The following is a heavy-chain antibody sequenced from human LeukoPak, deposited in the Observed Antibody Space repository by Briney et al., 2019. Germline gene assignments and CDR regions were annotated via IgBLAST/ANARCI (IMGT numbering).Heavy chain of an antibody. Sequence: GGSLRLSCAASGCYFSGYWMHWIRQAPGKGLIWVSRINTDGSSTTYPDSVKGRFTISRDNAKNTLYLQMKSLRAEDTAVYYCARDLWGAGDCWGQGTLVTVSS. CDR3: ARDLWGAGDC. J-gene: IGHJ4*02. CDR2: INTDGSST. V-gene: IGHV3-74*01. D-gene: IGHD1-26*01. CDR1: GCYFSGYW.